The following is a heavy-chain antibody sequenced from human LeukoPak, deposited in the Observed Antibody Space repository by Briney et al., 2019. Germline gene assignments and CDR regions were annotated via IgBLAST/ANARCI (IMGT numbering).Heavy chain of an antibody. CDR3: ARHAIYSGGYSFWFDP. D-gene: IGHD1-26*01. Sequence: PSETLSLTCTVSGGSISGYYWSCIRQPPGKGLEWIAYVYNSEYTNYNPSLKSRASISVDTSKNLCSLRLTSVTAADTAVYYCARHAIYSGGYSFWFDPWGLGTLVTVS. CDR1: GGSISGYY. CDR2: VYNSEYT. J-gene: IGHJ5*02. V-gene: IGHV4-59*08.